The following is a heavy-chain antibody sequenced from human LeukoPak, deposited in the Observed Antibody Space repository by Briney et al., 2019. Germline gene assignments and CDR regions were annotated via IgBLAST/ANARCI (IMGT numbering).Heavy chain of an antibody. CDR1: EFIVSRNY. V-gene: IGHV3-53*01. CDR2: IYGSGTT. J-gene: IGHJ4*02. CDR3: ARGDDYFDY. Sequence: PGGSLRLSCAASEFIVSRNYMNWVRQAPGKGLEWVSVIYGSGTTYYTDSVKGRFTISRDNSKNTLYLLMNSLRADDTAVYYCARGDDYFDYWGQGTLVTVSS.